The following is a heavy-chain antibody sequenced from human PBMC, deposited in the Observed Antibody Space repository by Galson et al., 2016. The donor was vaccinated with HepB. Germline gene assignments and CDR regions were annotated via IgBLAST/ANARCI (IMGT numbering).Heavy chain of an antibody. CDR1: AFTFSTYW. V-gene: IGHV3-7*01. Sequence: SLRLSCAASAFTFSTYWMSWVRQAPGKGLEWVANINQDGSGKSYVDSVKGRFTISRDNAKNSLYLHMNSLRAEDTALYYCVRDLDYWGQGTLVTVSS. CDR3: VRDLDY. J-gene: IGHJ4*02. CDR2: INQDGSGK.